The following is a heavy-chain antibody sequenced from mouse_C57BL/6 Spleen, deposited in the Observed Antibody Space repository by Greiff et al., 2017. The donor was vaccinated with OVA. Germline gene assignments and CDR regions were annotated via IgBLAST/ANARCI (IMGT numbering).Heavy chain of an antibody. Sequence: QVQLQQPGAELVRPGTSVKLSCKASGYTFTSYWMHWVKQRPGQGLEWIGVIDPSDSYTNYNQKFKGKATLTVDTSSSTAYMQLSSLTSEDSAVYYCARKGADYDDYAMDYWGQGTSVTVSS. J-gene: IGHJ4*01. CDR3: ARKGADYDDYAMDY. CDR2: IDPSDSYT. V-gene: IGHV1-59*01. D-gene: IGHD2-4*01. CDR1: GYTFTSYW.